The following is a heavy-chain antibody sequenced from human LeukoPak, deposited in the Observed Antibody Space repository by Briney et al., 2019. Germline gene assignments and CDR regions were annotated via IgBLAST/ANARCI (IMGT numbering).Heavy chain of an antibody. CDR2: IYTSGNT. Sequence: SETLSLTCTVSGGSINSYYWTWVRQPAGKGLEWIGRIYTSGNTNYNPSLKSRVTMSLDTSRNQFSLKLTSVTAADTAVYYCARDPTTVTTLLDSWGQGILVTVSS. CDR1: GGSINSYY. D-gene: IGHD4-17*01. J-gene: IGHJ4*02. V-gene: IGHV4-4*07. CDR3: ARDPTTVTTLLDS.